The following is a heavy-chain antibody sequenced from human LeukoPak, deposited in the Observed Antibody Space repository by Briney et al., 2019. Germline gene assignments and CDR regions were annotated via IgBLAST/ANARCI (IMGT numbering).Heavy chain of an antibody. J-gene: IGHJ4*02. V-gene: IGHV3-7*01. CDR3: ARVSLSSSWYRSTPNYYPDY. CDR1: GFTFNSYA. CDR2: IKQDGSEK. D-gene: IGHD6-13*01. Sequence: GGSLRLSCAASGFTFNSYAFNWVRQAPGKGLEWVANIKQDGSEKYYVDSVKGRFTISRDNAKNSLYLQMNSLRAEDTAVYYCARVSLSSSWYRSTPNYYPDYWGQGTLVTVSS.